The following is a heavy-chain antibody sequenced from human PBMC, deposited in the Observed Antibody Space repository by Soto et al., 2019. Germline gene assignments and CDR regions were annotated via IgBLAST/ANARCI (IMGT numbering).Heavy chain of an antibody. Sequence: GASVKVSCKASAYTFTSYYVHWVRQAPGQGPEWMGMINPSRGGTDYAQKFQGRVTMTRDTSTSTAYMELSSLRSEDTAVYYCARDDRSDIVLVPAAQSYYYGMDVWGQGTTVTVSS. CDR1: AYTFTSYY. D-gene: IGHD2-2*01. CDR3: ARDDRSDIVLVPAAQSYYYGMDV. J-gene: IGHJ6*02. V-gene: IGHV1-46*01. CDR2: INPSRGGT.